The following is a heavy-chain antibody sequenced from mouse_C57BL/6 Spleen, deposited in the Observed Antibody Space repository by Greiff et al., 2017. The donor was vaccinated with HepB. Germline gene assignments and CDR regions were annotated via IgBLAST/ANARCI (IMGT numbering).Heavy chain of an antibody. J-gene: IGHJ4*01. V-gene: IGHV1-82*01. CDR1: GYAFSSSW. D-gene: IGHD2-1*01. CDR2: IYPGDGDT. CDR3: ARRKLIYYGNYDYAMDY. Sequence: QVQLQQSGPELVKPGASVKISCKASGYAFSSSWMNWVKQRPGKGLEWIGRIYPGDGDTNYNGKFKGKATLTADKSSSTAYMQLSSLTSEDSAVYFCARRKLIYYGNYDYAMDYWGQGTSVTVSS.